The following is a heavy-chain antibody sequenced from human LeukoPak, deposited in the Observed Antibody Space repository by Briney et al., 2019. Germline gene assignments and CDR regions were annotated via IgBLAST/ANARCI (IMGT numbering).Heavy chain of an antibody. V-gene: IGHV4-38-2*02. Sequence: SQTLSLTCTVSGYSISSGYYWGWIRQPPGKGLEWIGSIYHSGSTYYSPSLKSRVTISVDTSKNQFSLKLSSVTAADTAVYYCARLKYSSSHFDYWGQGTLVTVSS. CDR2: IYHSGST. D-gene: IGHD6-6*01. J-gene: IGHJ4*02. CDR3: ARLKYSSSHFDY. CDR1: GYSISSGYY.